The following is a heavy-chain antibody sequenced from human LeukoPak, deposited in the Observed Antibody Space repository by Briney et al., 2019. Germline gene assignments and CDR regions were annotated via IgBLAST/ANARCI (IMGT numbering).Heavy chain of an antibody. CDR3: ARSNVGSMAPDY. V-gene: IGHV3-53*01. J-gene: IGHJ4*02. Sequence: PGGSLRLSCAASGFPVSSNYMSWVRQAPGKGLEWVSVIYSGSSTYYADSVKGRFTISRDNSKNTLYLQMNSLRAEDTAMYYCARSNVGSMAPDYWGQGTLVTVSS. CDR1: GFPVSSNY. CDR2: IYSGSST. D-gene: IGHD5-24*01.